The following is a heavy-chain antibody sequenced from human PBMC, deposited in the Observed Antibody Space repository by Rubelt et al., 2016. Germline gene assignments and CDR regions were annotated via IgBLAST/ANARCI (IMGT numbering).Heavy chain of an antibody. CDR1: GGSISSGGYY. D-gene: IGHD4-17*01. Sequence: QVQLQESGPGLVKPSQTLSLTCSVSGGSISSGGYYWSWIRQHPGMGLEWIGYIYYSGSTYYNPSLKSRITISVDTSRNQFSVRLSSVTAADSAVYYCAREAPTTVTNGPFDYWGQGTLVTVSS. J-gene: IGHJ4*02. V-gene: IGHV4-31*03. CDR2: IYYSGST. CDR3: AREAPTTVTNGPFDY.